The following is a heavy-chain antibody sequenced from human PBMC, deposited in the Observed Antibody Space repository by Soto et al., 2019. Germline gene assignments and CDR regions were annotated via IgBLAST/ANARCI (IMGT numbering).Heavy chain of an antibody. CDR3: ARDQGIVVVPAAPLYGMDV. J-gene: IGHJ6*02. Sequence: ASVKVSCKASGGTFSSYAISWVRQAPGQGLEWMGGIIPIFGTANYAQKFQGRVTITADESTSTAYMELSSLRSEDTAVYYCARDQGIVVVPAAPLYGMDVWGQGTTVTVS. CDR2: IIPIFGTA. D-gene: IGHD2-2*01. V-gene: IGHV1-69*13. CDR1: GGTFSSYA.